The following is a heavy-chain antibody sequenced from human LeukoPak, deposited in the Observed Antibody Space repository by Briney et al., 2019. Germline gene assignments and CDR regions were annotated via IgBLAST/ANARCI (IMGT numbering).Heavy chain of an antibody. V-gene: IGHV4-38-2*02. Sequence: PSETLSLTCTVSGYSISSGYYWGWIRQPPGKGLEWIGSIYHSGSTYYNPSLKSRVTISVDTSKNQFSLKLSSVPAADTAVYYCARGRVGGYDGSPSYMDVWGKGTTVTVSS. CDR1: GYSISSGYY. J-gene: IGHJ6*03. CDR3: ARGRVGGYDGSPSYMDV. CDR2: IYHSGST. D-gene: IGHD5-12*01.